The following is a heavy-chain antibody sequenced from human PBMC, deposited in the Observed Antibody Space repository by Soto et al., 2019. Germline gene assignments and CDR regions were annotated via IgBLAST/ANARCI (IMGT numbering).Heavy chain of an antibody. V-gene: IGHV3-74*01. CDR2: INSDGSST. CDR3: ARDLGYGDEYNWFDP. J-gene: IGHJ5*02. Sequence: GGSLRLSCAASGFTFSSYWMHWVRQAPGKGLVWVSRINSDGSSTSYADSVKGRFTISRDNAKNMLYLQMNSLRAEDTAVYYCARDLGYGDEYNWFDPWGQGTLVTVSS. D-gene: IGHD4-17*01. CDR1: GFTFSSYW.